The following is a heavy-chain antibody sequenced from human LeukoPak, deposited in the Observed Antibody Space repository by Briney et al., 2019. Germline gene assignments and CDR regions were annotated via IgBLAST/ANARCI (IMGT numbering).Heavy chain of an antibody. J-gene: IGHJ5*02. V-gene: IGHV4-4*09. CDR1: GGSISSYY. Sequence: PSETLSLTCTVSGGSISSYYWSWIRQPPGKGLEWIGYIYTSGSTNYNPSLKSRVTISVDTSKNQFSLKLSSVTAADTAVYYCARALRVAVAGMGWFDPWGQGTLVTVSS. CDR2: IYTSGST. CDR3: ARALRVAVAGMGWFDP. D-gene: IGHD6-19*01.